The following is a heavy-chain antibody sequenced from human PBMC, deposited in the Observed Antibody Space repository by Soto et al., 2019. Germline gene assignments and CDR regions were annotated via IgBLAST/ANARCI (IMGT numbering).Heavy chain of an antibody. D-gene: IGHD3-10*01. J-gene: IGHJ5*02. V-gene: IGHV2-5*02. CDR1: GFSLSTSGVG. CDR3: APSPQTPGPLLWFGGDHYNRFAH. CDR2: IYWDDDK. Sequence: QITLKESGPTLVKPTQTLTLTCTFSGFSLSTSGVGVGWIRQPPGKALEWLALIYWDDDKRYSPSLKSRLTITKDASKRQVGLTMSYMDPVDTATFYRAPSPQTPGPLLWFGGDHYNRFAHRCHRTLVTVS.